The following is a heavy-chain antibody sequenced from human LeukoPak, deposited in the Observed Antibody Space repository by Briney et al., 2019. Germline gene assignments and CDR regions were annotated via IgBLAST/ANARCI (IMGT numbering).Heavy chain of an antibody. CDR3: ARAMVRGVNWFDP. CDR2: INPNSGGT. D-gene: IGHD3-10*01. V-gene: IGHV1-2*04. Sequence: ASVKVSCKAPGYTFTGYYMHWVRQAPGQGLEWMGWINPNSGGTNYAQKFQGWVTMTRDTSISTAYMELSRLRSDDTAVYYCARAMVRGVNWFDPWGQGTLVTVSS. J-gene: IGHJ5*02. CDR1: GYTFTGYY.